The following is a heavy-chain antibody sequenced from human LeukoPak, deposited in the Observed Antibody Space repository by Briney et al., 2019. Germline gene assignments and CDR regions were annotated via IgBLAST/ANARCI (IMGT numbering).Heavy chain of an antibody. Sequence: ASVKVSCKASGGTFNSYAISWVRQAPGQGLEWMGGIMPLFGTANYAQEFQGRVTFTTDESASPAYMEVSSLRSEDTAVYYCASGSLGDGYGVGDYYQYMDVWGKGTTVTVSS. D-gene: IGHD5-24*01. CDR3: ASGSLGDGYGVGDYYQYMDV. V-gene: IGHV1-69*05. CDR1: GGTFNSYA. J-gene: IGHJ6*03. CDR2: IMPLFGTA.